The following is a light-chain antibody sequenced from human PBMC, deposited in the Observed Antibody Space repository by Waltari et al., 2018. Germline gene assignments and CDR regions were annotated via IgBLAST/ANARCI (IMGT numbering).Light chain of an antibody. J-gene: IGKJ2*01. V-gene: IGKV2-28*01. Sequence: DIVMTQSPLSLPVIPGEPASISCWSSQGLPYSDGYNHLEWYLQKPGESPQLLIYLGSCRASGVPDRVSGSGAGTDFTLKISRVEAEDVGVYYCMQALQAPRTFGQGTKLEIK. CDR3: MQALQAPRT. CDR2: LGS. CDR1: QGLPYSDGYNH.